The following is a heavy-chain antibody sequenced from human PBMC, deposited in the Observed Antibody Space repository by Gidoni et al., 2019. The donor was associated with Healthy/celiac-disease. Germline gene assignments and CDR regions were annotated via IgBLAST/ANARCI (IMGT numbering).Heavy chain of an antibody. CDR3: AKESGSYYVNY. CDR1: GYTFSSYA. Sequence: EVQLLASGGGLVQPGGSLSLSCAASGYTFSSYAMSWFPQAPGKGLEWVSAISGSGGSTYYADSVKGRFTSSRDNSKNTLYLQMNSLRAEDTAVYYCAKESGSYYVNYWGQGTLVTVSS. CDR2: ISGSGGST. J-gene: IGHJ4*02. V-gene: IGHV3-23*01. D-gene: IGHD1-26*01.